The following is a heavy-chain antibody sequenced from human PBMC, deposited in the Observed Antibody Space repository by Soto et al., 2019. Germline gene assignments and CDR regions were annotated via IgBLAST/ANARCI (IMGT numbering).Heavy chain of an antibody. Sequence: QVQLVQSGAEVKKPGASVKVSCKASGYTFTSYDINWVRQATGQGLEWMGWMNPNSGNTGYAQKFQXXXXXXXXTXXXTAXXXXXXXXXEDTAVYXCAREKVGAVDYWGQGTLVTVSS. V-gene: IGHV1-8*01. CDR2: MNPNSGNT. J-gene: IGHJ4*02. CDR1: GYTFTSYD. CDR3: AREKVGAVDY. D-gene: IGHD1-26*01.